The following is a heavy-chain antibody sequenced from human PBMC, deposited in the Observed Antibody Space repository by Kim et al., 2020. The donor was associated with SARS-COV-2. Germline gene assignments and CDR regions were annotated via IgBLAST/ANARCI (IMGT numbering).Heavy chain of an antibody. J-gene: IGHJ5*02. CDR1: GASSSSGD. Sequence: SETLSLTCTVSGASSSSGDWTWIRQPPGKGLEWIGSLISDKITNYNPSLKSRVTMSVDPSRKQFTLNLRFATDADTAIYYCARQSSASTRNARCFDPWGPGTLVIVYS. CDR3: ARQSSASTRNARCFDP. V-gene: IGHV4-59*08. CDR2: LISDKIT. D-gene: IGHD3-16*01.